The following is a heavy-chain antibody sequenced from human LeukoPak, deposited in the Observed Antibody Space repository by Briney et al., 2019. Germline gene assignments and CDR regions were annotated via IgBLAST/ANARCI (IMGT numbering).Heavy chain of an antibody. CDR3: ARLMAPRYYYMDV. J-gene: IGHJ6*03. Sequence: HSGGSLRLSCAASGFTFSNYAMNWVRQAPGKGLEWVSVISGSGDSTYYADSVKGRFTISRDNSKNTLYLQMNSLRAEDTAFYYCARLMAPRYYYMDVWGKGTTVTVSS. CDR1: GFTFSNYA. V-gene: IGHV3-23*01. D-gene: IGHD2-8*01. CDR2: ISGSGDST.